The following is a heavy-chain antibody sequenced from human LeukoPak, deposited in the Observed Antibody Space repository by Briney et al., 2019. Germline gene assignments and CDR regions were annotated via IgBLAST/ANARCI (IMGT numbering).Heavy chain of an antibody. V-gene: IGHV1-69*01. CDR2: IIPIFGTA. D-gene: IGHD2-15*01. CDR3: AVWGGGGYPPYNWFDP. J-gene: IGHJ5*02. CDR1: GGTFSSYA. Sequence: SVKVSCKASGGTFSSYAISWVRQAPGQGLEWMGGIIPIFGTANYAQKFQGRVTITADESTSTAYMELSSLRSEDTAVYYCAVWGGGGYPPYNWFDPWGQGTLVTVSS.